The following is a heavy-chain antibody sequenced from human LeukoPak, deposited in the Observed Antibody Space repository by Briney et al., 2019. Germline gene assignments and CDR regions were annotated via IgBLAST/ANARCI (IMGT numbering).Heavy chain of an antibody. V-gene: IGHV3-66*02. CDR3: ARAREYFAIDY. D-gene: IGHD3-9*01. CDR2: LYSAGNT. CDR1: GFTVSSNY. Sequence: GGSLRLSCAASGFTVSSNYMNWVRQAPGKGLEWVSVLYSAGNTFYADSVKGRFTISRDNSKNTLYLQMNSLRPEDTAVYYCARAREYFAIDYWGQGTLVTVSS. J-gene: IGHJ4*02.